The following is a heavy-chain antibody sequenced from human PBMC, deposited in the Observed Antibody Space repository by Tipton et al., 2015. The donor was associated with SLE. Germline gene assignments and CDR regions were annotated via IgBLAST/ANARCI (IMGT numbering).Heavy chain of an antibody. CDR1: GDSIGTGNYY. D-gene: IGHD1-26*01. CDR2: IYPSVST. CDR3: ARGPGSKSGEAFDI. V-gene: IGHV4-61*02. Sequence: TLSLTCTVSGDSIGTGNYYWSWIRQPAGKGLEWIGRIYPSVSTNYNPSLKSQVTMSIDTSKNQFSLILSSVAAAGTAVYYCARGPGSKSGEAFDIWGQGTMVTVSS. J-gene: IGHJ3*02.